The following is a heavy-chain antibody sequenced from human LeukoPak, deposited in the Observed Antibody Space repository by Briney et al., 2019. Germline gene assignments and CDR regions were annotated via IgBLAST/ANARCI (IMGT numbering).Heavy chain of an antibody. J-gene: IGHJ4*02. V-gene: IGHV3-23*01. D-gene: IGHD2-15*01. CDR1: VFTFSSHA. CDR2: ISGSGDNT. Sequence: GGPLTLSCAASVFTFSSHAMPWARQARGKGLEWVSVISGSGDNTDYADSVKGRFTISRDNSRNTVYLQMNSVRAEDTAVYYCTSFPRADTRDIVFEFWGQGALVTVSS. CDR3: TSFPRADTRDIVFEF.